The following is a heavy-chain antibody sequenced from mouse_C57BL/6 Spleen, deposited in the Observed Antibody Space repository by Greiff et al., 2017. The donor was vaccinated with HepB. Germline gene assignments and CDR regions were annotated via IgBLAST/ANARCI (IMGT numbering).Heavy chain of an antibody. Sequence: VQLQQSGAELARPGASVKMSCKASGYTFTSYTMHWVKQRPGQGLEWIGYINPSSGYTKYNQKFKDKATLTADKSSSTAYMQLSSLTSEDSAVYYCARSLYGNSFDYWGQGTTLTVSS. D-gene: IGHD2-1*01. CDR2: INPSSGYT. CDR1: GYTFTSYT. V-gene: IGHV1-4*01. CDR3: ARSLYGNSFDY. J-gene: IGHJ2*01.